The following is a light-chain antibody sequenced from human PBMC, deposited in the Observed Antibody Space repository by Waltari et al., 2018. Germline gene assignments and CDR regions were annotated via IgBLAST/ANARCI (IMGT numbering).Light chain of an antibody. Sequence: AIQMPQSPSSLSASVGDRVTITCRASQAIRSDLGWYQQKPGKAPNLLIYNVSNLQSGVPSRFSGSGSGTDFTLAISSLQPEDFGSYYCLQDYVYPWTFGQGTKVEIK. V-gene: IGKV1-6*01. J-gene: IGKJ1*01. CDR3: LQDYVYPWT. CDR1: QAIRSD. CDR2: NVS.